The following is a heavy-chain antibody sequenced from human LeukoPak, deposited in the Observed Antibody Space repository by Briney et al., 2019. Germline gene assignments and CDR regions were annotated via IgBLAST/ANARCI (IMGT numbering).Heavy chain of an antibody. CDR2: IKQDGSEK. J-gene: IGHJ5*02. CDR1: GFTFSSHW. Sequence: PGGSLRPSCAASGFTFSSHWMSWVRQAPGKGLEPVANIKQDGSEKYYVDSVKGRFTISRDNAKNSLYLQLNSLRAEDTAVYYCAKGVSAVSSWGQGTLVTVSS. CDR3: AKGVSAVSS. D-gene: IGHD2-8*01. V-gene: IGHV3-7*01.